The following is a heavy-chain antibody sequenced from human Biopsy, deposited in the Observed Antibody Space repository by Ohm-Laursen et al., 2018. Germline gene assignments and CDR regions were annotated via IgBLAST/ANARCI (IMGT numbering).Heavy chain of an antibody. CDR1: GYTFTSYD. V-gene: IGHV1-2*02. Sequence: ASVKVSCKTSGYTFTSYDINWVRQASGQGLEWMGWANPNSGATNYAQKFQGRVTMTSDTSISTAYIELRRLISDDTAVYFCARDRMVTIITLVRADTFDIWGQGTLVSVSS. CDR3: ARDRMVTIITLVRADTFDI. CDR2: ANPNSGAT. J-gene: IGHJ3*02. D-gene: IGHD3-10*01.